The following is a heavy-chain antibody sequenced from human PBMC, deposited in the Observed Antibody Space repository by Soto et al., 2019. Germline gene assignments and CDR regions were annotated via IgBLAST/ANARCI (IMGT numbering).Heavy chain of an antibody. V-gene: IGHV3-21*01. Sequence: DVQLLESGGGLVKPGGSLRLSCETSGFNFSDYSMSWVRQAPGEGLEWVSFISSSSSFIYNAESVEGRFSVSRDNARNLMYLAMSSLRVADTAIYYFAKEYDSGAGFDLWGQGTRVAVSS. CDR2: ISSSSSFI. CDR3: AKEYDSGAGFDL. J-gene: IGHJ4*02. CDR1: GFNFSDYS. D-gene: IGHD3-10*01.